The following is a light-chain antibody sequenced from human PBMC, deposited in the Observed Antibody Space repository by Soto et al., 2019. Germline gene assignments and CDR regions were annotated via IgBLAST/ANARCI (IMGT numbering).Light chain of an antibody. CDR3: AAWDDSRNRDV. Sequence: QSVLTQPPSASGTPGQRVTISCSGSSSNIGSNTVNWYQQLPGTAPKLLIYSYNQRPSGVPDRFSGAKSVTSASLAISGLQSEDEADYYCAAWDDSRNRDVFGGGTKLTVL. CDR1: SSNIGSNT. V-gene: IGLV1-44*01. J-gene: IGLJ1*01. CDR2: SYN.